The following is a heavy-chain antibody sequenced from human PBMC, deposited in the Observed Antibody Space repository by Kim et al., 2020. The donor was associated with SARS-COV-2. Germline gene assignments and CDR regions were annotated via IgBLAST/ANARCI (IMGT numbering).Heavy chain of an antibody. CDR2: IYYSGST. CDR1: GGSISSGGYY. CDR3: ARAKRGGGITIFGVVTVFDY. D-gene: IGHD3-3*01. V-gene: IGHV4-31*03. Sequence: SETLSLTCTVSGGSISSGGYYWSWIRQHPGKGLEWIGYIYYSGSTYYNPSLKSRVTISVDTSKNQFSLKLSSVTAADTAVYYCARAKRGGGITIFGVVTVFDYWGQGTLVTVSS. J-gene: IGHJ4*02.